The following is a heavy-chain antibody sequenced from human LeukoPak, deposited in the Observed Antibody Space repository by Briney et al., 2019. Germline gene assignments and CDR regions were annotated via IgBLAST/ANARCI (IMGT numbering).Heavy chain of an antibody. CDR3: TRGSSGRRDY. Sequence: ASVKVSCKASGYTFTSCDINWVRQATGQGLEWIGWMNPNSGNTGYGQSFQGRVTMTRDNSISTAYMELSNLRSEDTAIYYCTRGSSGRRDYWGQGTLVTVSA. J-gene: IGHJ4*02. CDR1: GYTFTSCD. D-gene: IGHD6-19*01. V-gene: IGHV1-8*01. CDR2: MNPNSGNT.